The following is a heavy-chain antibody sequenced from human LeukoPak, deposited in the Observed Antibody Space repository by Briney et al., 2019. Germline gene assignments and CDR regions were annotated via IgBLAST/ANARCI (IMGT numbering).Heavy chain of an antibody. V-gene: IGHV3-74*01. Sequence: PGGSLRLSCAASGFTFSSYWMHWVRQAPGKGLVWVSRINSDGSSTNYADSVKGRFTISRDNANNTLYLQLNSLRAEDTAVYYCARVPGYYGSGSFDYWGQGTLVTVPS. J-gene: IGHJ4*02. CDR3: ARVPGYYGSGSFDY. D-gene: IGHD3-10*01. CDR2: INSDGSST. CDR1: GFTFSSYW.